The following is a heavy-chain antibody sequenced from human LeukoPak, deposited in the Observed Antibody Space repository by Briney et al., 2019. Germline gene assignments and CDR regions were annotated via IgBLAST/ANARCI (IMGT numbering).Heavy chain of an antibody. V-gene: IGHV3-30*18. CDR3: AKVTTGIAAAGIDC. J-gene: IGHJ4*02. CDR1: GFTFSSYG. D-gene: IGHD6-13*01. CDR2: TSYDGSEK. Sequence: GGSLRLSCAASGFTFSSYGMHWVRQAPGKGLEWVAATSYDGSEKYYADTVKGRFTISRDNSKNTLYQQMNSLRADDTAVYFCAKVTTGIAAAGIDCWGQGTLVIVSS.